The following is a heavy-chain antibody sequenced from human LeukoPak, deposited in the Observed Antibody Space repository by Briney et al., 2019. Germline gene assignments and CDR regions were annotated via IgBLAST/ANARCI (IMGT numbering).Heavy chain of an antibody. V-gene: IGHV3-23*01. CDR3: AKGTSRGIAAAGTFDY. J-gene: IGHJ4*02. CDR2: ISGSGGST. Sequence: QPGGSLRLPCAASGFTFSSYAMSWVRQAPGKGLEWVSAISGSGGSTYYADSVKGRFTISRDNSKNTLYLQMNSLRAEDTAVYYCAKGTSRGIAAAGTFDYWGQGTLVTVSS. D-gene: IGHD6-13*01. CDR1: GFTFSSYA.